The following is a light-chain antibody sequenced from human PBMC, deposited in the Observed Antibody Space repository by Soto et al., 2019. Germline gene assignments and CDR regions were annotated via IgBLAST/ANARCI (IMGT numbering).Light chain of an antibody. CDR1: QSLTYSDGNTY. CDR2: KVS. CDR3: MQGTHWNTYN. V-gene: IGKV2-30*01. J-gene: IGKJ2*01. Sequence: DVAMTQSPLSLPVTLGQPASISCRSSQSLTYSDGNTYLNWFHLRPRQSPRRLIYKVSNRDSGVQQRFSDSESDTDFKLKISRVEAEDVGVYYFMQGTHWNTYNFGKGNKLEIK.